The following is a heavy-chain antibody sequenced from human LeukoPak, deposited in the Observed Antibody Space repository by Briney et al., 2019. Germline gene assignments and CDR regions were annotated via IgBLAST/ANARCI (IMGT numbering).Heavy chain of an antibody. CDR3: ARDPAGGHYDFWSGFYRFES. Sequence: GGSLRLSCAASGFTFSSYAMSWVRQAPGKGLEWVSAISGSGGSTYYADSVKGRFTISRDNSKNSLYLQMNSLRAEDTAVYYCARDPAGGHYDFWSGFYRFESWGQGTLVTVSS. CDR2: ISGSGGST. V-gene: IGHV3-23*01. J-gene: IGHJ4*02. CDR1: GFTFSSYA. D-gene: IGHD3-3*01.